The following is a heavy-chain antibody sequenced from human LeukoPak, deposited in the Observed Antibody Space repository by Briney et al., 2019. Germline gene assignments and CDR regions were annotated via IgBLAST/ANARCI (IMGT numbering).Heavy chain of an antibody. J-gene: IGHJ4*02. CDR1: GFTFSSYD. CDR3: ARAYSSGWSLDY. D-gene: IGHD6-19*01. CDR2: IGTAGDT. V-gene: IGHV3-13*01. Sequence: PGGSLRLSCAASGFTFSSYDMHWVRQATGKGLEWVSAIGTAGDTYYPGSVKGRFTISRENAKNSLYLQVNSLRAGDTAVYYCARAYSSGWSLDYWGQGTLVTVSS.